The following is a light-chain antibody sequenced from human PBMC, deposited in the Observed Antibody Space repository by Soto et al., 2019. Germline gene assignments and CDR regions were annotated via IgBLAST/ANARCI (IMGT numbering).Light chain of an antibody. Sequence: DIRVTRSPSTLSASVGDKVTIPCRASQSISRWLAWCQQKPGKAPMRLIYDASSLESGVPSRYGGSGCVTEFPLTISSLQPDDFATYYCQQYNSYWTFGQGTKV. V-gene: IGKV1-5*01. CDR2: DAS. CDR3: QQYNSYWT. CDR1: QSISRW. J-gene: IGKJ1*01.